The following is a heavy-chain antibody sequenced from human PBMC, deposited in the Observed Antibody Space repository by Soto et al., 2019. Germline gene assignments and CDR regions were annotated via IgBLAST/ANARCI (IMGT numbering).Heavy chain of an antibody. CDR3: ATYCSSTSCYATGKYYYYYYGMDV. CDR1: GGSISSYC. CDR2: IYYSGST. D-gene: IGHD2-2*01. Sequence: PSETLSLTCTVSGGSISSYCWSWIRQPPGKGLEWIGYIYYSGSTNYNPSLKSRVTISVDTSKNQFSLKLSSVTAADTAVYYCATYCSSTSCYATGKYYYYYYGMDVWGQGTTVTVSS. J-gene: IGHJ6*02. V-gene: IGHV4-59*01.